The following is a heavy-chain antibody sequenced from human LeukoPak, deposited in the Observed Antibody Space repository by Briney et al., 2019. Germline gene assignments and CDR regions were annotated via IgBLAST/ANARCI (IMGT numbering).Heavy chain of an antibody. Sequence: PRGSLRLSCAASGFTFSSYGMHWVRQAPGKGLEWVALISFVGSIQYYADSVKGRFTISRDNSKNTLYLQMNSLRAEDTAVYYCAKPPEVGATVGYFDYWGQGTLVTVSS. J-gene: IGHJ4*02. CDR3: AKPPEVGATVGYFDY. CDR1: GFTFSSYG. CDR2: ISFVGSIQ. D-gene: IGHD1-26*01. V-gene: IGHV3-30*18.